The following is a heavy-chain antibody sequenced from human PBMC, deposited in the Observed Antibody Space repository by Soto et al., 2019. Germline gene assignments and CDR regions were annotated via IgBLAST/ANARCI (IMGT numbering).Heavy chain of an antibody. D-gene: IGHD2-2*01. CDR2: ISSSSSYI. V-gene: IGHV3-21*01. CDR1: GFTFSSYS. J-gene: IGHJ4*02. CDR3: ARDRGCSSTSCYPPLDY. Sequence: GGSLRLSCAASGFTFSSYSMNWVRQAPGKGLEWVSSISSSSSYIYYADSVKGRFTISRDNAKNSLYLQMNSLRAEDTAVYYCARDRGCSSTSCYPPLDYWGQGTLVTVSS.